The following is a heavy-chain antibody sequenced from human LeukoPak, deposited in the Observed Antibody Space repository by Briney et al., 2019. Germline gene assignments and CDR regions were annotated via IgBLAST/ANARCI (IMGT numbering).Heavy chain of an antibody. J-gene: IGHJ4*02. CDR1: GFTFSSYG. CDR3: ARDRGLYSGYDLSYFDY. D-gene: IGHD5-12*01. Sequence: GRSLRLSCAATGFTFSSYGMHWVRPAPGKGLEWVAVTWYDGSNKYYADSVKGRFTISRDNSKNTLYLQMNSLRAEDTAVYYCARDRGLYSGYDLSYFDYWGQGTLVTVSS. CDR2: TWYDGSNK. V-gene: IGHV3-33*01.